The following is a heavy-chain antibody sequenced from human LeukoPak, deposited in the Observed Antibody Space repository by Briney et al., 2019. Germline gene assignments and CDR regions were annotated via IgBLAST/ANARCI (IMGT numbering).Heavy chain of an antibody. CDR2: ISFDGSNK. CDR3: AKDTTSSWYYFDS. CDR1: GFTFTNYG. Sequence: PGGSLRLSGAASGFTFTNYGMHWVPQAPVKGLESVAVISFDGSNKYYADSVKGRFTMSRDNSKNTLYVQMASLRTEATAVYYCAKDTTSSWYYFDSWGQGTLVAVYS. D-gene: IGHD1-1*01. V-gene: IGHV3-30*18. J-gene: IGHJ4*02.